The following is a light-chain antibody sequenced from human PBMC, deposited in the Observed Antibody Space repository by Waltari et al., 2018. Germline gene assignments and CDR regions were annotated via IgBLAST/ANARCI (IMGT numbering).Light chain of an antibody. CDR3: CSYAGSTTFYV. CDR2: EVS. J-gene: IGLJ1*01. V-gene: IGLV2-23*02. CDR1: SSDVGSYKF. Sequence: QSALTQPASVSGSPGQSITISCTGTSSDVGSYKFVSWYQQPPGKGPKLMIYEVSKRPSGVSNRFSGSKSGNTASLTISGLQADDEADYYCCSYAGSTTFYVFGTGTKVTVL.